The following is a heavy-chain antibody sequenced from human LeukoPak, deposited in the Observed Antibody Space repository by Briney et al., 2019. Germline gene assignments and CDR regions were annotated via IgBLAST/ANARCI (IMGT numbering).Heavy chain of an antibody. D-gene: IGHD2-8*01. CDR3: ARRGFSGMLDY. J-gene: IGHJ4*02. V-gene: IGHV1-46*01. CDR2: INPSGGST. Sequence: ASVKVSCKASGYTFTSYYMHWVRQAPGRGLEWMGIINPSGGSTSYAQKFQGRVTMTRDMSTSTVYMELSSLRSEDTAVYYCARRGFSGMLDYWGQGTLVTVSS. CDR1: GYTFTSYY.